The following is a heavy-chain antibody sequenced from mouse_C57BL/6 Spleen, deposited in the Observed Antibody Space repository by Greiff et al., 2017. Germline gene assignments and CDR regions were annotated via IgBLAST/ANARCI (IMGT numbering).Heavy chain of an antibody. CDR3: AREGLRRGFAY. Sequence: EVKLVESEGGLVQPGSSMKLSCTASGFTFSDYYMAWVRQVPEKGLEWVANINYDGSSTYYLDSLKSRFIISRDNAKNILYLQMSSLKSEDTATYYCAREGLRRGFAYWGQGTLVTVSA. CDR2: INYDGSST. J-gene: IGHJ3*01. CDR1: GFTFSDYY. V-gene: IGHV5-16*01. D-gene: IGHD2-4*01.